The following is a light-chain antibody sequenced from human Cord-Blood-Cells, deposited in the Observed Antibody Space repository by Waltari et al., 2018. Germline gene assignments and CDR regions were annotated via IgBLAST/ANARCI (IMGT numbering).Light chain of an antibody. CDR1: SSDVGGYNY. J-gene: IGLJ1*01. V-gene: IGLV2-8*01. CDR3: SSYAGSNNYV. Sequence: QSALTQPPSASGSPGQSVTISCTGTSSDVGGYNYVSWYQQHPGKAPKLMIYEVSKRASGVPDRFAGSKSGTAASLSVSGLQAEDEADYYCSSYAGSNNYVFGPGTKVTVL. CDR2: EVS.